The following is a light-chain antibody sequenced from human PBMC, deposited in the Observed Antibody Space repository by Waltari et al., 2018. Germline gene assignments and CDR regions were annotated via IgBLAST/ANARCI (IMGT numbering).Light chain of an antibody. Sequence: DIVLTQSPGTLSLSPGERATLSCRASQRVSRTLAWYQQKPGQAPRILIYDASTRATGIAVMFSGSGSGTDVSLTISRLEPEDFAVYYCQKYGRLPATSGQGTKVEIK. V-gene: IGKV3-20*01. CDR1: QRVSRT. J-gene: IGKJ1*01. CDR3: QKYGRLPAT. CDR2: DAS.